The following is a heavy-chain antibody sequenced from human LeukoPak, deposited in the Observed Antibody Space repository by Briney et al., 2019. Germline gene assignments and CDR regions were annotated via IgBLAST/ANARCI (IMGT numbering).Heavy chain of an antibody. Sequence: SETLSLTCTVSGGSISTNSYYWGWIRQPPGKGLEWIGTLYYSGSAYYNSSLKSRVTISADMSKNQFSLKLSSLTAADTAVYYCARVKETSRRHDAFDIWGQGTMVTVSS. CDR1: GGSISTNSYY. V-gene: IGHV4-39*07. CDR2: LYYSGSA. J-gene: IGHJ3*02. CDR3: ARVKETSRRHDAFDI.